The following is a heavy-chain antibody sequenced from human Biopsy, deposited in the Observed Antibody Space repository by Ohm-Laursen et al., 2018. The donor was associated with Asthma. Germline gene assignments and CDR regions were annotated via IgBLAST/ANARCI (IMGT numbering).Heavy chain of an antibody. V-gene: IGHV1-18*01. CDR2: ISVYNGNT. D-gene: IGHD3-10*01. Sequence: ASVKASCKTSGYTFNGAGITWVRQAPGQGLEWRGWISVYNGNTKVAQKLQDRVTMITDTSTSIAYMELRSLRSDDTAVYVCARAVDYSHYYGIDVWGQGTTVTVS. J-gene: IGHJ6*02. CDR3: ARAVDYSHYYGIDV. CDR1: GYTFNGAG.